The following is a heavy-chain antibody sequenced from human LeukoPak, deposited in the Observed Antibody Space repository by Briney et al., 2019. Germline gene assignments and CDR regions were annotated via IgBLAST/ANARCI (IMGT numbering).Heavy chain of an antibody. CDR1: GFTFSSYG. CDR3: ARQGSMADALDI. Sequence: GGSLRLSCATSGFTFSSYGMHWVRQAPGKGLEWVTVIWYHGSNKYYADSVKGRFTISRDNSKNTLYLQMNSLRAEDTAVYYCARQGSMADALDIWGQGTMVTVSS. V-gene: IGHV3-33*01. CDR2: IWYHGSNK. J-gene: IGHJ3*02. D-gene: IGHD2/OR15-2a*01.